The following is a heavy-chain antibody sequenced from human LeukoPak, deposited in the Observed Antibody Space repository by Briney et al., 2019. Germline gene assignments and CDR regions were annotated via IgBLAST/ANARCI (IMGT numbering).Heavy chain of an antibody. V-gene: IGHV4-59*12. CDR2: IYYSGST. J-gene: IGHJ4*02. D-gene: IGHD3-10*01. CDR1: GGSISDYY. CDR3: ASIQQFTMVRGVIISHDY. Sequence: SETLSLTCTVSGGSISDYYWNWIRQPPGKGLEWIGYIYYSGSTNYNPSLKSRVTISVDTSKNQFSLKLSSVTAADTAVYYCASIQQFTMVRGVIISHDYWGQGTLVTVSS.